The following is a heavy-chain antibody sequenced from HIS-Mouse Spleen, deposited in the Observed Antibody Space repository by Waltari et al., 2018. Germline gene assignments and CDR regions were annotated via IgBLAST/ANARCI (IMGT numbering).Heavy chain of an antibody. J-gene: IGHJ6*02. V-gene: IGHV3-66*01. Sequence: EVQLVESGGGLVQPGGSLRLSCAASGFTVSSNYMSWGGQAPGKGLECVSVIYSGGSTYYADSVKGRFTISRDNSKNTLYLQMNSLRAEDTAVYYCASGSYYYYYGMDVWGQGTTVTVSS. CDR3: ASGSYYYYYGMDV. CDR2: IYSGGST. CDR1: GFTVSSNY. D-gene: IGHD1-26*01.